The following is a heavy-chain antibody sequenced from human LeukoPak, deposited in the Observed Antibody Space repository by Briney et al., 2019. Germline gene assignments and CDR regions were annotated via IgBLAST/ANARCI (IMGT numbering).Heavy chain of an antibody. J-gene: IGHJ4*02. CDR1: GLTFSSYS. V-gene: IGHV3-21*01. CDR3: ARVPHAMVRGVIITELYFDY. CDR2: IISSSNYI. Sequence: GGSLTLPCAASGLTFSSYSMNCVREPPGKGLVYVLSIISSSNYIYYADSVKGPFTISRDNATNSLYLQMTRLRAEDTAVYSCARVPHAMVRGVIITELYFDYWGQGTLVTVSS. D-gene: IGHD3-10*01.